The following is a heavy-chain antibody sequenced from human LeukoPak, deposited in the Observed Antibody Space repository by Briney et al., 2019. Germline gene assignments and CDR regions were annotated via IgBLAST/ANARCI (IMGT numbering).Heavy chain of an antibody. CDR1: GFTFSSYA. CDR2: ISGSGGST. Sequence: PGGSLRLSCAASGFTFSSYAMSWVHQAPGKGLEWVSAISGSGGSTYYADSVKGRFTISRDNSKNTLYLQMNSLRAEDTAVYYCAKDHGHSSGWYGEYYFDYWAREPWSPSPQ. D-gene: IGHD6-19*01. J-gene: IGHJ4*02. V-gene: IGHV3-23*01. CDR3: AKDHGHSSGWYGEYYFDY.